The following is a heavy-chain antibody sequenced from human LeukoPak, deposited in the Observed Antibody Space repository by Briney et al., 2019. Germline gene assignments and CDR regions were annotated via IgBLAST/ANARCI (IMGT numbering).Heavy chain of an antibody. Sequence: ASVKVSCKTSGYTFTSYTMNWVRQAPGQGLEWMGWINTNTGNPTYAQGFTGRFVFSLDTSVSTAYLQISSLKAEDTAVYYCARDYSLTLGTTTYFQHWGQGTLVTVSS. V-gene: IGHV7-4-1*02. J-gene: IGHJ1*01. CDR1: GYTFTSYT. D-gene: IGHD1-1*01. CDR3: ARDYSLTLGTTTYFQH. CDR2: INTNTGNP.